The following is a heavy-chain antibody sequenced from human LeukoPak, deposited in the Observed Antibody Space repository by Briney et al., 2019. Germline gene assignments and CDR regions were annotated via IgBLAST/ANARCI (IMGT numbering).Heavy chain of an antibody. Sequence: ASVKVSCKASGYAFTGSYVHWVRQAPGQGLEWMGWINPNPNSGVTNYAQKFQGRVTMTRDTSISTAYMELSRLTSDDTAVYYCARAPEYSTAWPYKNWFDPWAREPWSPSPQ. D-gene: IGHD6-6*01. CDR2: INPNPNSGVT. CDR1: GYAFTGSY. CDR3: ARAPEYSTAWPYKNWFDP. J-gene: IGHJ5*02. V-gene: IGHV1-2*02.